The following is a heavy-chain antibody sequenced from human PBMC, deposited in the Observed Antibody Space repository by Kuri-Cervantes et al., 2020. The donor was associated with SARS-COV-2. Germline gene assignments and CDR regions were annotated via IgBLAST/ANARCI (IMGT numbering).Heavy chain of an antibody. CDR2: IAASNGET. CDR1: GFTFDDYG. V-gene: IGHV1-18*01. J-gene: IGHJ6*02. D-gene: IGHD6-13*01. Sequence: ASVKVSCKASGFTFDDYGFTWVRQAPGQGLEWMGWIAASNGETNYAQKFQGRVTMTTDTATSTAYMELRSLTSDDTAVYYCARGNPRGISMDVWGQGTTVTVSS. CDR3: ARGNPRGISMDV.